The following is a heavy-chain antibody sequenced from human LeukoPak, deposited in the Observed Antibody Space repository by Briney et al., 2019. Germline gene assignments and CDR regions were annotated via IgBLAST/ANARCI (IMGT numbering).Heavy chain of an antibody. V-gene: IGHV3-21*01. D-gene: IGHD7-27*01. CDR1: GFTFSSYS. CDR3: SRPQPGTEYSFDY. CDR2: ISSSSSYI. Sequence: RPGGSLRLSCAASGFTFSSYSMNWVRQAPGKGLEWVSSISSSSSYIYYADSVKGRFTISRDNAKNSLYLQMNSLRAEDTAVYYCSRPQPGTEYSFDYWGQGTLVTVSS. J-gene: IGHJ4*02.